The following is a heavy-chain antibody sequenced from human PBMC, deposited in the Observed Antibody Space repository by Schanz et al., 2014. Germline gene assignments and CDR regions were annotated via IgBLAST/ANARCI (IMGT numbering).Heavy chain of an antibody. J-gene: IGHJ4*02. CDR2: IDGEGSDT. CDR1: GFTFSNNW. CDR3: AKEESPPSLVDY. V-gene: IGHV3-74*01. Sequence: EVQLVESGGGLVQPGGSLRLSCAASGFTFSNNWMHWFRQGPGKGLSWVARIDGEGSDTRYADSVKGRFTISRDNARNTVSLQMNSLRAEDTAVYYCAKEESPPSLVDYWGQGTLVTVSS.